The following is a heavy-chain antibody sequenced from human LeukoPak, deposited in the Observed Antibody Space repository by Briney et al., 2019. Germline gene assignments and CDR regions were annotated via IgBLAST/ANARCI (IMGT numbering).Heavy chain of an antibody. D-gene: IGHD2-2*03. V-gene: IGHV5-51*01. CDR2: IHSGDSDT. J-gene: IGHJ4*02. CDR1: GYSFANYW. Sequence: GESLKISCKGSGYSFANYWIGWVRQMPGKGLEWMVIIHSGDSDTRYSPSFQGQVTISADTSNSPAYVQRSSLKASDTAMYYCARVGYCSGTGCYLVSPFDYWGQGTLVTVFS. CDR3: ARVGYCSGTGCYLVSPFDY.